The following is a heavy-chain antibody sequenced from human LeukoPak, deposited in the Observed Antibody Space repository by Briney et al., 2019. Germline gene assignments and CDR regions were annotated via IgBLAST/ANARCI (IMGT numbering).Heavy chain of an antibody. Sequence: GGSLRLSCAASGFTFSSYAISWVRQAPGKGLEWVSAISGSGGSTYYAASVKGRFSISRDNSKNTLYLQMNSLRAEDTAVYYCAKAGWRGGYDLSVHWGQGTLVTVSS. J-gene: IGHJ4*02. CDR3: AKAGWRGGYDLSVH. V-gene: IGHV3-23*01. CDR1: GFTFSSYA. D-gene: IGHD5-12*01. CDR2: ISGSGGST.